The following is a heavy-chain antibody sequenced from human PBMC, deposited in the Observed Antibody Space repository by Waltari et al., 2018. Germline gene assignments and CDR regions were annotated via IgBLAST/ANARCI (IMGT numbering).Heavy chain of an antibody. CDR3: ARVPLMYSSSSRWRNWFDP. V-gene: IGHV3-7*03. J-gene: IGHJ5*02. CDR2: IKEDGSCK. Sequence: EVQLVESGGGVVRPGGSLRTSGAVSGFTFVGNLMTWVGQAPGKGLELVANIKEDGSCKYYGDSVKGRFTISRDNAKNSLSLQMNSLRAEDTAVYYCARVPLMYSSSSRWRNWFDPWGQGTLVTVSS. D-gene: IGHD6-6*01. CDR1: GFTFVGNL.